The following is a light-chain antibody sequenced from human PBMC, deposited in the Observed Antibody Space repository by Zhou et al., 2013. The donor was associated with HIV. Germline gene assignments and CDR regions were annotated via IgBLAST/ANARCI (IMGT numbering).Light chain of an antibody. J-gene: IGKJ2*01. CDR1: HSLLNSDGKTY. CDR3: MQSRHIPRT. V-gene: IGKV2D-29*01. Sequence: DVVMTQTPLSLSVTLGQPASISCKSSHSLLNSDGKTYLYWFLQKSGQPPQLLIYAVSNRFSGVPHRFSASGSGTDFTLKISRVESDDVGVYYCMQSRHIPRTFGRGT. CDR2: AVS.